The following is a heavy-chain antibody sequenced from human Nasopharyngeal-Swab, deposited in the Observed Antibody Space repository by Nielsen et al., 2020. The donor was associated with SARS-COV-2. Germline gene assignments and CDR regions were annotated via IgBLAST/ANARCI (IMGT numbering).Heavy chain of an antibody. V-gene: IGHV3-21*01. Sequence: GESLKISCAASGFTFSTYSMNWVRQAPGTGLEWVSSISSSSSYIYYADSLKGRFTISRDNAKNSLYLQMNSLRAEDTAVYYCARGCVLTGPSCYYYGMDVWGQGTTVTVSS. CDR1: GFTFSTYS. J-gene: IGHJ6*02. D-gene: IGHD3-9*01. CDR3: ARGCVLTGPSCYYYGMDV. CDR2: ISSSSSYI.